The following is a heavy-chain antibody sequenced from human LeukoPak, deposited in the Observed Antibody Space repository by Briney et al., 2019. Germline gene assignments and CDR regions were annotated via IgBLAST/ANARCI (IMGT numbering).Heavy chain of an antibody. V-gene: IGHV5-51*01. Sequence: GESLKISCKGSGYSFTSYWIAWVRQMPGKGLEWMGIIYPGDSYTTYSPSFQGQVTISADKSISTAYLQWSSLKASDTAMYYCARHRGSGWYGDAFDIWGQGTMVTVSS. CDR3: ARHRGSGWYGDAFDI. J-gene: IGHJ3*02. CDR1: GYSFTSYW. CDR2: IYPGDSYT. D-gene: IGHD6-19*01.